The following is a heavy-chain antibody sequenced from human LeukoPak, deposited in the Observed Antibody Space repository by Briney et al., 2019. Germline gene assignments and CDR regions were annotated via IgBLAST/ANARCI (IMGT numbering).Heavy chain of an antibody. J-gene: IGHJ5*02. CDR3: ARASGAQWLVPPWFDP. Sequence: GGSLRLSCAASGFTFSSYGMHWVRQAPGKGLEWVAVIWYDGSNKYYADSVKGRFTISRDNSKNTLYLQMNSLRVEDTAVYYCARASGAQWLVPPWFDPWGQGTLVTVSS. CDR2: IWYDGSNK. D-gene: IGHD6-19*01. V-gene: IGHV3-33*01. CDR1: GFTFSSYG.